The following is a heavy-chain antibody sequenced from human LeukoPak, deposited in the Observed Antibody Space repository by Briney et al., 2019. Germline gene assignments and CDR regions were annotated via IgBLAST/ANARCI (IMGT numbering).Heavy chain of an antibody. V-gene: IGHV4-59*01. D-gene: IGHD6-13*01. Sequence: PSETLSLTCTVSGGSMSSYYWSWVRQPPGKGLEWIGYIYYSGSTNYNPSLKSRVTISVDTSKNQFSLKLSSVTAADTAVYYCARVEQPTPGGYYYYYMDVWGKGTTVTVSS. J-gene: IGHJ6*03. CDR1: GGSMSSYY. CDR3: ARVEQPTPGGYYYYYMDV. CDR2: IYYSGST.